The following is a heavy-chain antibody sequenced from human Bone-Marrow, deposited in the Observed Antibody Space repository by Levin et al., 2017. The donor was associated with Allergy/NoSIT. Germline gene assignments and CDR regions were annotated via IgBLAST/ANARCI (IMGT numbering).Heavy chain of an antibody. CDR1: GASITSDS. CDR2: ISSSADA. J-gene: IGHJ4*02. CDR3: ARERMYFYDSVGYSLFDS. D-gene: IGHD3-22*01. V-gene: IGHV4-59*01. Sequence: SQTLSLTCTVSGASITSDSWSWLRQPPGKGLEWIGYISSSADADYNPSLKSRVTISLDTSKKQFSLNLNFVTAADTAIYYCARERMYFYDSVGYSLFDSWGQGTLVTVSS.